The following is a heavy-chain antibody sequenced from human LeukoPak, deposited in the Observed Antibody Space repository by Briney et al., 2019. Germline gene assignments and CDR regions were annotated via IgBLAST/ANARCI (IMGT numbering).Heavy chain of an antibody. CDR1: GGSISSGSYY. V-gene: IGHV4-61*02. J-gene: IGHJ6*03. CDR2: IYTSGST. CDR3: ARDRISLDYYYYMDV. D-gene: IGHD2-21*01. Sequence: PSQTLPLTCTVSGGSISSGSYYWSWIRQPAGKGLEWIGRIYTSGSTNYNPSLKSRVTISVDTSKNQSSLKLSSVTAADTAVYYCARDRISLDYYYYMDVWGKGTTVIVSS.